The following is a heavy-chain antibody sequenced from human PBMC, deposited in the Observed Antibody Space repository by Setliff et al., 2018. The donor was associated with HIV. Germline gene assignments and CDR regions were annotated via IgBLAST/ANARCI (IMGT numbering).Heavy chain of an antibody. CDR2: IRHNGRNQ. Sequence: VGSLRLSCAASGFTFSSYGMHWVRQGPGKGLEWVAFIRHNGRNQYYAESVKGRFTVSRDNSKNTLFLQMDSLNHEDTALYFCARSQWEVPILSWFDPWGQGTSVTVS. CDR1: GFTFSSYG. CDR3: ARSQWEVPILSWFDP. V-gene: IGHV3-30*02. J-gene: IGHJ5*02. D-gene: IGHD1-26*01.